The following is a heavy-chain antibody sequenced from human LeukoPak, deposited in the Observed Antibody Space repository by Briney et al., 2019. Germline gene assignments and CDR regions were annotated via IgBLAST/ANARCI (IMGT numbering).Heavy chain of an antibody. D-gene: IGHD6-6*01. J-gene: IGHJ4*02. Sequence: RASVKVSCKASGYTFTGYYMHWVRQAPGQGLEWMGWINPNSGGTNYAQKFQGRVTMTRDTSISTAYMELSRLRSDDTAVYYCARAVAARPYFDYWGQGTLVTVSS. CDR1: GYTFTGYY. CDR3: ARAVAARPYFDY. V-gene: IGHV1-2*02. CDR2: INPNSGGT.